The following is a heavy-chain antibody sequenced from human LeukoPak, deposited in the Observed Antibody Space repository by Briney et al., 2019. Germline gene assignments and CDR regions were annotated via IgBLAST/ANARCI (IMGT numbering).Heavy chain of an antibody. CDR1: GYIFSSYG. CDR3: ARDSMVRGVIIPY. CDR2: INSRGDST. Sequence: PGGSLRLSCAGSGYIFSSYGMSWVRQAPGKGLEWVSAINSRGDSTYYADSVRGRFTISRDTSKNTAYLQMNSLRAEDTAKYYCARDSMVRGVIIPYWGQGTQVTVSS. D-gene: IGHD3-10*01. J-gene: IGHJ4*02. V-gene: IGHV3-23*01.